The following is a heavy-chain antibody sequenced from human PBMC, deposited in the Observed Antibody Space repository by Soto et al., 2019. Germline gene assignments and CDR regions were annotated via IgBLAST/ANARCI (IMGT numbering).Heavy chain of an antibody. D-gene: IGHD3-3*01. J-gene: IGHJ6*03. CDR2: MNPNSGNT. Sequence: ASVKVSCKASGYTFTSYDINWVRQATGQGLEWMGWMNPNSGNTGYAQKIQGRVTMTRNTSISTAYMELSSLRSEDTAVYYCSRGLRFLEWFPKDYYYYYMDVWGKGTTVTVSS. CDR3: SRGLRFLEWFPKDYYYYYMDV. CDR1: GYTFTSYD. V-gene: IGHV1-8*01.